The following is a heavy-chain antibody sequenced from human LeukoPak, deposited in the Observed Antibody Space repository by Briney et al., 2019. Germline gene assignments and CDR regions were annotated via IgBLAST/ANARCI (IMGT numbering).Heavy chain of an antibody. J-gene: IGHJ4*02. CDR3: ARDEDYGYKDFDY. CDR1: GFTFSSYS. D-gene: IGHD5-24*01. CDR2: ISSSSSYI. Sequence: GGSLRLSCAASGFTFSSYSMNLVRQAPGKGLEWVSSISSSSSYIYYADSVKGRFTISRDNAKNSLYLQMNSLRAEDTAVYYCARDEDYGYKDFDYWGQGTLVTVSS. V-gene: IGHV3-21*01.